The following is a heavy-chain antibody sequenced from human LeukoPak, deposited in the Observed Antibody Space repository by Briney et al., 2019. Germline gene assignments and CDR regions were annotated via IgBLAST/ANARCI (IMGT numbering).Heavy chain of an antibody. CDR2: TSSYNGNT. CDR3: ARVNSGSYYHFDY. J-gene: IGHJ4*02. D-gene: IGHD1-26*01. CDR1: GYTFITYG. V-gene: IGHV1-18*01. Sequence: GASVKVSCKASGYTFITYGISWVRQAPGLGLEWMGWTSSYNGNTKYAQNLQGRVTMTTDTSTSTTFMELRSLRSDDTAVYYCARVNSGSYYHFDYWGQGTLVTVSS.